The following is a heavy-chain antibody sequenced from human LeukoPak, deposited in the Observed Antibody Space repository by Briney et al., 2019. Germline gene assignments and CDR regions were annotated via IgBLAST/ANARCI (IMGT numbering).Heavy chain of an antibody. D-gene: IGHD5-18*01. V-gene: IGHV1-2*04. CDR1: GYTFTGYY. CDR2: INPNSGGT. CDR3: ATGYSYGFNPYEY. J-gene: IGHJ4*02. Sequence: ASVKVSCKASGYTFTGYYMHWVRQAPGQGLEWMGWINPNSGGTNYAQKFQGWVTMTRDTSISTAYMELSSLRSEDTAVYYCATGYSYGFNPYEYWGQGTLVTVSS.